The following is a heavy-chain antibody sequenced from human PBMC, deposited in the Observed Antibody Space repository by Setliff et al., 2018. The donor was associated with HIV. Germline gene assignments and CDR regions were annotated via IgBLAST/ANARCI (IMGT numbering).Heavy chain of an antibody. D-gene: IGHD3-3*01. CDR2: IKKDGSEK. CDR1: GFTFSSYW. V-gene: IGHV3-7*03. J-gene: IGHJ6*03. Sequence: GGSLRLSCAASGFTFSSYWMSWVRQAPGKGLEWVANIKKDGSEKYYVDSVKGRFTISRANAKNSLYLQMNSLRAEDTAVYYCARRITIFGLVIPYYYMDVWGKGTTVTVSS. CDR3: ARRITIFGLVIPYYYMDV.